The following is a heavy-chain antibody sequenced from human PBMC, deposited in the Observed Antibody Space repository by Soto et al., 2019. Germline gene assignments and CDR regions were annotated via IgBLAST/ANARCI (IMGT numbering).Heavy chain of an antibody. Sequence: QVQLVQSGAEVKKPGASVKVSCKVSGYTLTELSMHWVRQAPGKGLEWMGGFDPEDGETIYAQKFQGRVTMPEDTSTDTASMELSSLRSEDTAVYYCATSYQVTTHGAFDIWGQGPMVTVSS. CDR2: FDPEDGET. V-gene: IGHV1-24*01. CDR1: GYTLTELS. J-gene: IGHJ3*02. D-gene: IGHD4-17*01. CDR3: ATSYQVTTHGAFDI.